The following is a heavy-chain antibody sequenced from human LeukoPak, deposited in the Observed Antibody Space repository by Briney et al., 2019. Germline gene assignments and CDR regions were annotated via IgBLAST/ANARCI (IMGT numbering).Heavy chain of an antibody. CDR2: ISSRSSYI. J-gene: IGHJ4*02. CDR1: GFTFSSYS. Sequence: GGSLRLSCAASGFTFSSYSMNWVRQAPGKGLEWVSSISSRSSYIYYADSVKGRFTISRDNAKNSLYLQMNSLRAEDTAVYYCARDRGESSYFDYWGQGTLVTVSS. V-gene: IGHV3-21*01. D-gene: IGHD3-16*01. CDR3: ARDRGESSYFDY.